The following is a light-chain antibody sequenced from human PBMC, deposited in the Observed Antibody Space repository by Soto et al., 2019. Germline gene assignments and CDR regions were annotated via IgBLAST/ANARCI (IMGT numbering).Light chain of an antibody. CDR3: QQFNDWPPGS. CDR2: GAS. V-gene: IGKV3-15*01. J-gene: IGKJ5*01. CDR1: QSVSSN. Sequence: EIVMPQYPAILSVSPGERATLACRASQSVSSNLAWYQQKPGQAPRLLIYGASTRAAGIPARFSGSGSGTEFTLTISSLESEDFAVYYCQQFNDWPPGSLGQGTRLEIK.